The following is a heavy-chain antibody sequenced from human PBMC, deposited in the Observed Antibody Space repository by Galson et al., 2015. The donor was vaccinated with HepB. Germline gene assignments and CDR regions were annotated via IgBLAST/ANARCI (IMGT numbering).Heavy chain of an antibody. CDR3: ARGSGSSYYYGMDV. CDR1: GFTFSDYY. V-gene: IGHV3-11*06. CDR2: ISSSSSYT. Sequence: SLRLSCAASGFTFSDYYMSWIRQAPGKGLEWVSYISSSSSYTNYADSVKGRFTISRDNAKNSLYLQMNSLRAEDTAVYYCARGSGSSYYYGMDVWGQGTTVTVSS. D-gene: IGHD3-22*01. J-gene: IGHJ6*02.